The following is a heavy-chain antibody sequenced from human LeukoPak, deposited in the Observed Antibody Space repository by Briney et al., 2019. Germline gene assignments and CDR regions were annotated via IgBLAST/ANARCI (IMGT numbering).Heavy chain of an antibody. CDR2: INHSGST. CDR1: GGSFSGYY. Sequence: SETLSLTCAVSGGSFSGYYWSWIRQPPGKGLEWIGEINHSGSTNYNPSLKSRVTISVDTSKNQFSLKLSSVTAADTAVYYCASPGGYSGYVDYWGQGTLVTVSS. V-gene: IGHV4-34*01. D-gene: IGHD5-12*01. CDR3: ASPGGYSGYVDY. J-gene: IGHJ4*02.